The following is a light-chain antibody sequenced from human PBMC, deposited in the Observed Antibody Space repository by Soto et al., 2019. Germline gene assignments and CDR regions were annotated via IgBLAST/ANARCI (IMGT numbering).Light chain of an antibody. CDR3: QVWDSSSDHPGVV. J-gene: IGLJ2*01. CDR2: DNS. CDR1: NIGSYS. Sequence: SYELTQPPSVSVAPGQTARITCGGNNIGSYSVHWYQQKPGQAPVLVVYDNSDRPSGIPERFSGSNSGNTATLTISRVEAGDEADYYCQVWDSSSDHPGVVLGGGTKVTVL. V-gene: IGLV3-21*02.